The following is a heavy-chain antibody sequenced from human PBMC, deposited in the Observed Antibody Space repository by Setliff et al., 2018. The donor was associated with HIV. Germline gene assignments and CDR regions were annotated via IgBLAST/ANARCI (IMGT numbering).Heavy chain of an antibody. J-gene: IGHJ5*02. CDR3: ARHTNAVAGSLDWFDP. D-gene: IGHD6-13*01. CDR2: IYSSGST. Sequence: SETLSLTCTVSGGSISNYYWSWIRQPPGKGLEWIGHIYSSGSTNYNPSLKSRVTISVDTSKNQISLKLSSVTAADTAVYYCARHTNAVAGSLDWFDPWGQGTLVTVSS. V-gene: IGHV4-59*08. CDR1: GGSISNYY.